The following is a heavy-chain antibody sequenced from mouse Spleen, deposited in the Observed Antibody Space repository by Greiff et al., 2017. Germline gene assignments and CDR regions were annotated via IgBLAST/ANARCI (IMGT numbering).Heavy chain of an antibody. CDR1: GFTFSSYA. Sequence: EVKLVESGGGLVKPGGSLKLSCAASGFTFSSYAMSWVRQTPEKRLEWVATISSGGSYTYYPDSVKGRFTISRDNAKNTLYLQMSSLRSEDTAMYYCASLYYYGSSYDAMDYWGQGTSVTVSS. V-gene: IGHV5-9-1*01. D-gene: IGHD1-1*01. CDR2: ISSGGSYT. J-gene: IGHJ4*01. CDR3: ASLYYYGSSYDAMDY.